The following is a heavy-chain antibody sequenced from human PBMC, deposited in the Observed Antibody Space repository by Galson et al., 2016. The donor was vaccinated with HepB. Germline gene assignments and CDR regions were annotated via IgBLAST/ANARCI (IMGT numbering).Heavy chain of an antibody. CDR3: AREWQWLDGMDY. D-gene: IGHD6-19*01. CDR1: GFSFSSHG. CDR2: IWYDGVNK. V-gene: IGHV3-33*01. Sequence: SLRPSCAASGFSFSSHGMNWVRQAPGKGLEWVAIIWYDGVNKNYAESVKGRFTISRDNSKNTVYLQMNSLRAEDTAVYYCAREWQWLDGMDYWGQGTLVTVSS. J-gene: IGHJ4*02.